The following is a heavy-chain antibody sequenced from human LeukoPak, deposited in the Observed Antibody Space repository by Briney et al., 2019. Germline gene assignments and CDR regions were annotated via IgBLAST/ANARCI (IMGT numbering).Heavy chain of an antibody. Sequence: PSETLSLTCAFYRGSVSGYYWSWIRQSPGKGLEWIGEISHTGRSKNNPSLKSRVTISEDMSKKQFSLKLNSVTAADTALYYCARGFDGLTGYYPPDYWSQGTLVTVSS. V-gene: IGHV4-34*01. CDR1: RGSVSGYY. CDR2: ISHTGRS. D-gene: IGHD3-9*01. J-gene: IGHJ4*02. CDR3: ARGFDGLTGYYPPDY.